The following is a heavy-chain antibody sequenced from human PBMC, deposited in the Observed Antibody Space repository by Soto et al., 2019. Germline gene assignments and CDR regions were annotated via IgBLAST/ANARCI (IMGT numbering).Heavy chain of an antibody. CDR3: ARVELVSIAFDY. CDR2: IYYSGST. Sequence: TLSLTCTVSGGSISSYYWSWIRQPPGKGLEWIGYIYYSGSTNYNPSLKSRVTISVDTSKNQFSLKLSSVTAADTAVYYCARVELVSIAFDYWGQGTLVTVSS. V-gene: IGHV4-59*01. CDR1: GGSISSYY. J-gene: IGHJ4*02. D-gene: IGHD2-21*01.